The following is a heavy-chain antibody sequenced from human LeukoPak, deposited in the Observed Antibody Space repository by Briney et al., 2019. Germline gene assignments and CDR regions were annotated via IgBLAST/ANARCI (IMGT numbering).Heavy chain of an antibody. CDR2: INHSGST. V-gene: IGHV4-34*01. D-gene: IGHD2-21*02. J-gene: IGHJ4*02. CDR1: GGSFSGYY. CDR3: ASLSAGCGGDCRDYYFDH. Sequence: SETLSLTCAVYGGSFSGYYWSWIRQPPGKGLEWIGEINHSGSTNYNPSLKSRVTISVDTSKNQFSLKLSSVTAADTAVYYCASLSAGCGGDCRDYYFDHWGQGTLVTVSS.